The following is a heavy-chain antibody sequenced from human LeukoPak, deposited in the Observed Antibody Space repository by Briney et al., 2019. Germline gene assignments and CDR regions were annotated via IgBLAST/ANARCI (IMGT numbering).Heavy chain of an antibody. D-gene: IGHD3-22*01. CDR2: INSDGGST. CDR1: GFTFSSYW. Sequence: LSGGSLRLSCAASGFTFSSYWMHWVRQAPGKGLVWVSRINSDGGSTNYADSVKGRFTISRDNAKNTLYLQMNSLRAEDTAVYYCARVGDSSGYYGYYYYYYGMDVWGQGTTVTVSS. V-gene: IGHV3-74*01. J-gene: IGHJ6*02. CDR3: ARVGDSSGYYGYYYYYYGMDV.